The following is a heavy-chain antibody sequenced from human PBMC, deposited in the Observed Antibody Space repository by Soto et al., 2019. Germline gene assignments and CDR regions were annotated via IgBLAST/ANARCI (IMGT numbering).Heavy chain of an antibody. CDR2: ISGSGGST. CDR3: ARIQDDFWSGPMDV. D-gene: IGHD3-3*01. CDR1: GFTFSSYA. J-gene: IGHJ6*03. V-gene: IGHV3-23*01. Sequence: GGSLRLSCAASGFTFSSYAMSWVRQAPGKGLEWVSAISGSGGSTYYADSVKGRFTISRDNSKNTLYLQMNSLRAEDTAVYYCARIQDDFWSGPMDVWGKGTTVTVSS.